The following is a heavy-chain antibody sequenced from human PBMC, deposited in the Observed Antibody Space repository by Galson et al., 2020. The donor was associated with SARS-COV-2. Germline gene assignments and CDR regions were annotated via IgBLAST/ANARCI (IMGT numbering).Heavy chain of an antibody. Sequence: SEPLSLTCTVPGGSISSYYWSWIRQPPGKGLEWIGYLSYSGSTYYNPSIKSRVTTSVDTSKHQFSLKLRSVTAAGTAVYYCARHPSAYYSFDYWGQGTLVTVSS. CDR1: GGSISSYY. CDR3: ARHPSAYYSFDY. CDR2: LSYSGST. D-gene: IGHD3-10*01. V-gene: IGHV4-59*08. J-gene: IGHJ4*02.